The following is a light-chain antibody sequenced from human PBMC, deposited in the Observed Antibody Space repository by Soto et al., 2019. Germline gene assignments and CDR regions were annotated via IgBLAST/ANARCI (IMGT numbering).Light chain of an antibody. CDR1: SSDGGSYNL. CDR3: CSYAGSSTFRV. J-gene: IGLJ2*01. CDR2: EGS. Sequence: QSALTQPASVSGSPGQSITISCTGTSSDGGSYNLVSWYQQHPGKAPKLMIYEGSKRPSGVSNRFSGSKSGNTASLTISGLQAEDEADYYCCSYAGSSTFRVFGGGTKVTVL. V-gene: IGLV2-23*03.